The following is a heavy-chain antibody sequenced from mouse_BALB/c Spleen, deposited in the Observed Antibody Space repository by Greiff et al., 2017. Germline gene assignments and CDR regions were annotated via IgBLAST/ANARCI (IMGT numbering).Heavy chain of an antibody. CDR3: ARYPGFAY. V-gene: IGHV1-55*01. CDR2: IYPGSGST. J-gene: IGHJ3*01. Sequence: QVQLQQSDAELVKPGTSVKLSCKASGYNFTSYWINWVKLRPGQGLEWIGDIYPGSGSTNYNEKFKSKATLTVDTSSSTAYMQLSSLASEDSALYYCARYPGFAYWGQGTLVTVSA. CDR1: GYNFTSYW.